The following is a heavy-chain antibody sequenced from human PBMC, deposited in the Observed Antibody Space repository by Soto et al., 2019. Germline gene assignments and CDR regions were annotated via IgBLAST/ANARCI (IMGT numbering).Heavy chain of an antibody. D-gene: IGHD3-22*01. Sequence: LRLSCAASGFTFSSYAMSWVRQAPGKGLEWVSAISGSGGSTYYADSVKGRFTISRDNSKNTLYLQMDSLRAEDTAVYYCAKARITMIVVGIFDYWGQGTLVTVSS. CDR1: GFTFSSYA. CDR3: AKARITMIVVGIFDY. J-gene: IGHJ4*02. V-gene: IGHV3-23*01. CDR2: ISGSGGST.